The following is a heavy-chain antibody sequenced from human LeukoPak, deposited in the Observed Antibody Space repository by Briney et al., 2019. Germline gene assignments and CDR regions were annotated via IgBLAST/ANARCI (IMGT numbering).Heavy chain of an antibody. D-gene: IGHD2-21*02. CDR2: ISGSGGST. V-gene: IGHV3-23*01. CDR3: AKECAVVVTATLDY. J-gene: IGHJ4*02. CDR1: GFTFSSYA. Sequence: GGSLRLSCAASGFTFSSYAMSWLRQAPGKGLEWVSAISGSGGSTYYADSVKGRFTISRDNSKNTLHLQMNSLRAEDTAVYYCAKECAVVVTATLDYWGQGTLVTVSS.